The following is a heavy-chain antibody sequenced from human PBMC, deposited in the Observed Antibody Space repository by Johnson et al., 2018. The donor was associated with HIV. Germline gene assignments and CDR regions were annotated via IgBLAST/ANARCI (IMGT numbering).Heavy chain of an antibody. Sequence: QMLLVESGGGVVQPGRSLRLSCTASGFTFSSYAMHWVRQAPGKGLEWVAFISNDGSNKYYADSVKGRFTISRDNSKNTMYLQMNSLRAEDTAVYYCAREDSSGYFDGFDVWGQGTMVTVSS. CDR2: ISNDGSNK. D-gene: IGHD3-22*01. V-gene: IGHV3-30-3*01. J-gene: IGHJ3*01. CDR3: AREDSSGYFDGFDV. CDR1: GFTFSSYA.